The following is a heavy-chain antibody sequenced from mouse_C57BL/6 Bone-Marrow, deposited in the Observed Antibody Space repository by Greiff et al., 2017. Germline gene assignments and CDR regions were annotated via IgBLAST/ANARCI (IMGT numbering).Heavy chain of an antibody. V-gene: IGHV7-1*01. D-gene: IGHD1-1*01. J-gene: IGHJ3*01. Sequence: VKLVESGGGLVQSGRSLRLSCATSGFTFSDFYMEWVRQAPGKGLEWIAASRNKANDYTTEYSASVKGRFIVSRDTFQSILYLQMNALRAEDTAIYYCARDDYYGSSPFAYWGQGTLVTVSA. CDR2: SRNKANDYTT. CDR1: GFTFSDFY. CDR3: ARDDYYGSSPFAY.